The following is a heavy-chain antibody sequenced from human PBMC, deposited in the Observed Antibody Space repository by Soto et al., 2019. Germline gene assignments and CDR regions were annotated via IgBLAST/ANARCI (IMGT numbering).Heavy chain of an antibody. V-gene: IGHV3-23*01. CDR1: GFTFSSYA. Sequence: EVQLLESGGGLVQPGGSLRLSCAASGFTFSSYAMSWVRQAPGKGLEWVSAISGSGGSTYYADSVKGRFTISRDNSKNTLYLQMNSLRAEDTAVYYCARLDTAMVKAIDYWGQGTLVTVSS. CDR2: ISGSGGST. CDR3: ARLDTAMVKAIDY. D-gene: IGHD5-18*01. J-gene: IGHJ4*02.